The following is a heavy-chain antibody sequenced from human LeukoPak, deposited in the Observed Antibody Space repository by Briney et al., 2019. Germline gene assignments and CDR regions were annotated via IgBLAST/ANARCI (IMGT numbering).Heavy chain of an antibody. Sequence: ASVKVSCKASGYTFTSHYMHWVRQAPAQRLEWTGIINPSGGSTSYAQKFQGRVTMTRDMSTSTVYMELSSVRSEDTAVYYCARGKAAGNYYFDHWGRGTLVTVSS. CDR1: GYTFTSHY. J-gene: IGHJ4*02. CDR3: ARGKAAGNYYFDH. CDR2: INPSGGST. V-gene: IGHV1-46*01. D-gene: IGHD6-13*01.